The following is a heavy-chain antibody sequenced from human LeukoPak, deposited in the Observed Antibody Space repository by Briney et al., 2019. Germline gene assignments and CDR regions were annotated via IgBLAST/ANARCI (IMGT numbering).Heavy chain of an antibody. CDR3: ARDYLRRYYYDSSGYFPFDY. CDR1: GYTFTSYA. V-gene: IGHV1-3*01. D-gene: IGHD3-22*01. J-gene: IGHJ4*02. Sequence: ASVKVSCKASGYTFTSYAMHWVRQAPGQRLEWMGWINAGNGNTKYSQKFQGRVTITRDTSASTAYMELSSLRSEDTAVYYCARDYLRRYYYDSSGYFPFDYWGQGTLVTVSS. CDR2: INAGNGNT.